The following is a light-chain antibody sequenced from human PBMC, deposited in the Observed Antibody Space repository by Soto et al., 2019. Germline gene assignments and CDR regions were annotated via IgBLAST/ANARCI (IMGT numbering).Light chain of an antibody. V-gene: IGKV3-11*01. CDR2: DAS. CDR1: QSVSSY. CDR3: QPRSDWRFT. J-gene: IGKJ3*01. Sequence: EIVLTQSPATLYLSPGERATLSCRASQSVSSYLAWYQQNPGQAPRLLLYDASNRATGVPARFSGSGSGTDFTLPISSLESEVFAVYYCQPRSDWRFTCGPGTKVDIK.